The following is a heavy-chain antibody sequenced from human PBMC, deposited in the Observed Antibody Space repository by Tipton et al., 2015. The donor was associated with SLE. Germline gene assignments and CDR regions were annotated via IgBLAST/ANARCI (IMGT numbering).Heavy chain of an antibody. J-gene: IGHJ6*02. CDR1: GGSFSGYY. CDR2: INHSGST. D-gene: IGHD2-2*01. Sequence: TLSLTCAVYGGSFSGYYWSWIRQPPGKGLEWIGEINHSGSTNYNPSLKSRVTISVDTSKNQFSLKLSSVTAADTAVYYCARDPNTIPSWYYYYGMDVWGQGTTVSVSS. V-gene: IGHV4-34*01. CDR3: ARDPNTIPSWYYYYGMDV.